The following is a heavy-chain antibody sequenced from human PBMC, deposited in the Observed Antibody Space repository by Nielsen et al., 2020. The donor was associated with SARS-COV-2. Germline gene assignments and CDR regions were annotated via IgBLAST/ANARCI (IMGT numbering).Heavy chain of an antibody. D-gene: IGHD6-6*01. CDR2: IYPGDSDT. CDR1: GYSFPTYW. V-gene: IGHV5-51*01. J-gene: IGHJ6*03. Sequence: GESLKISCKGSGYSFPTYWIGWVRQMPGKGLEWMGIIYPGDSDTRYSPSFRGQVTISADKSISTAYLQWSSLKASDTAKYYCARHTRSGSSFYYYYYMDVWGKGTTVTVSS. CDR3: ARHTRSGSSFYYYYYMDV.